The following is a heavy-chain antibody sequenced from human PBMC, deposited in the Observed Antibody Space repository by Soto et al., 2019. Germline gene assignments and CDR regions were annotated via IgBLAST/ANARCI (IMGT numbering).Heavy chain of an antibody. CDR3: AREKVIARKDGMDV. V-gene: IGHV1-18*01. Sequence: ASVKVSCKASGYTFTSYGISWVRQAPGQGLEWMGWISAYNGNTNYAQKLQGRVTMNTDTSTSTAYMEMRSLRTDDTAVYYCAREKVIARKDGMDVWGQGTTVTVSS. J-gene: IGHJ6*02. CDR1: GYTFTSYG. D-gene: IGHD2-21*01. CDR2: ISAYNGNT.